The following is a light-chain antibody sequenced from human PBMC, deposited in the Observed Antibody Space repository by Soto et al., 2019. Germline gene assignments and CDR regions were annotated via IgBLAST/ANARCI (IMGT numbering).Light chain of an antibody. CDR2: GAS. CDR3: QQYHNWPLGLT. CDR1: QSVNSN. Sequence: EVVMTQSPATLSVSPGERATLSCRASQSVNSNLAWYQQKPGQAPRLLIHGASTRAPDIPARFSGSGSGTDCPLTISSLKSEDFAVYYCQQYHNWPLGLTFGGGTRVELK. J-gene: IGKJ4*01. V-gene: IGKV3-15*01.